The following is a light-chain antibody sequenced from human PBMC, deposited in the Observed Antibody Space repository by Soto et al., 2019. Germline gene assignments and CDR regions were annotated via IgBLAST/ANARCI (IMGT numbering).Light chain of an antibody. J-gene: IGKJ5*01. V-gene: IGKV1-8*01. CDR2: AAS. CDR3: QQYNSYSEYT. CDR1: QGISSY. Sequence: AIRMTQSPSSLSASTGDRVTITCRASQGISSYLAWYQQKPGKAPKLLIYAASTLQSGVPSGFSGSGSGTDFTLTISCLQSEDFATYYCQQYNSYSEYTFGQGTRLEIK.